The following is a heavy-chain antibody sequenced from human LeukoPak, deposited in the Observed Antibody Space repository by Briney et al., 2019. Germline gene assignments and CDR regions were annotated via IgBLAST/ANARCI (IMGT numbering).Heavy chain of an antibody. V-gene: IGHV3-53*04. J-gene: IGHJ4*02. Sequence: GGSLRLSCAASGFTVSTNYMSWVRQAPGKGLEWVSHIYSGGNTYYADSVKGRFTISRNNSKNTLYLQMNSLRAEDSAVYYCARGDGDGYNFAYWGQGSLVTVSS. CDR2: IYSGGNT. D-gene: IGHD5-24*01. CDR1: GFTVSTNY. CDR3: ARGDGDGYNFAY.